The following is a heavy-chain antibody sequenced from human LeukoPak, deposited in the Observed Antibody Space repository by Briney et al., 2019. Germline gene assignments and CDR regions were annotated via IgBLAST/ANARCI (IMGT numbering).Heavy chain of an antibody. CDR2: ISSSSSYI. Sequence: GGSLRLSCAASGFTFSSYSMNWVRRAPGKGLEWVSSISSSSSYIYYADSVKGRFTISRDNAKNSLYLQMHSLRAEDTALYYCARDALVAARLGWFDPWGQGTLVTVSS. J-gene: IGHJ5*02. V-gene: IGHV3-21*04. D-gene: IGHD6-6*01. CDR3: ARDALVAARLGWFDP. CDR1: GFTFSSYS.